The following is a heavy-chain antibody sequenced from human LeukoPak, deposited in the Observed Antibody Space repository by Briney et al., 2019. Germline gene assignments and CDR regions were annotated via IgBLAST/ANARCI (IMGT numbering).Heavy chain of an antibody. CDR2: IYYSGST. V-gene: IGHV4-39*01. J-gene: IGHJ4*02. D-gene: IGHD3-22*01. CDR3: ARGSVVAIEFDY. Sequence: GSLRLSCAASGFTFSSYSMNWVRQPPGKGLEWIGSIYYSGSTYYNPSLKSRVTISVDTSKNQFSLKLSSVTAADTAVYYCARGSVVAIEFDYWGQGTLVTVSS. CDR1: GFTFSSYSMN.